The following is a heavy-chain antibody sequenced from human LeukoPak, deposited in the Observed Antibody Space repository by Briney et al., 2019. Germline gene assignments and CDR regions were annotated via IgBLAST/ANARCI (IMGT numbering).Heavy chain of an antibody. CDR2: IYSGGST. CDR3: AKLCCPDGGSSWYVYYYYGMDV. V-gene: IGHV3-53*01. CDR1: GFTVSSNY. Sequence: GGSLRLTCAVSGFTVSSNYMSWVRQAPGKGLEWVSVIYSGGSTYYADSVKGRFTISRDNSKNTLYLQMNSLRAEDTAVYYCAKLCCPDGGSSWYVYYYYGMDVWGQGTTVTVSS. J-gene: IGHJ6*02. D-gene: IGHD6-13*01.